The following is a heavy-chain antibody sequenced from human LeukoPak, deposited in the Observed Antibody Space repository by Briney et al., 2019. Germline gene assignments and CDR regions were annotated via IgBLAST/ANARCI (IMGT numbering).Heavy chain of an antibody. CDR3: AKAIVGVSGLGY. CDR2: ISGSGSNT. J-gene: IGHJ4*02. Sequence: GGSLRLSCAASGFTFSNSAMSWVRQAPGKGLEWVSAISGSGSNTYYADSVKGRFTISRDNSKNTLYLQMNSLRAEDTALYYCAKAIVGVSGLGYWGQGTLVTVSP. V-gene: IGHV3-23*01. D-gene: IGHD1-26*01. CDR1: GFTFSNSA.